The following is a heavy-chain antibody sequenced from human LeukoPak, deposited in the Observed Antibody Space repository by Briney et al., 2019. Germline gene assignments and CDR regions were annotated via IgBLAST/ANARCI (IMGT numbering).Heavy chain of an antibody. Sequence: SETLSLTCTVSGGSISSYYWSWIRQPPGKGLEWIGYIYYSGSTNYNPSLKSRVTISVDTSKNQFSLKLSSVTAADAAVYYCATAKYSSSWSDAFDIWGQGTMVTVSS. D-gene: IGHD6-13*01. CDR2: IYYSGST. CDR3: ATAKYSSSWSDAFDI. CDR1: GGSISSYY. J-gene: IGHJ3*02. V-gene: IGHV4-59*08.